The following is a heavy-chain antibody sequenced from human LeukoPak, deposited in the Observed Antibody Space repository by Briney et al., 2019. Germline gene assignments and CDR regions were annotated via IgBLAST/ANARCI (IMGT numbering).Heavy chain of an antibody. CDR1: GGSFSGYY. Sequence: PSETLSLTCAVYGGSFSGYYWRWIRQPPGKGLEWIGEINHSRSTNYNSSLKSQVTISVDTSKKQFSLKLSSVTAADTAVYYCARHQARRTSCYIDYWGQGTLVTVSS. CDR3: ARHQARRTSCYIDY. D-gene: IGHD2-2*02. J-gene: IGHJ4*02. V-gene: IGHV4-34*01. CDR2: INHSRST.